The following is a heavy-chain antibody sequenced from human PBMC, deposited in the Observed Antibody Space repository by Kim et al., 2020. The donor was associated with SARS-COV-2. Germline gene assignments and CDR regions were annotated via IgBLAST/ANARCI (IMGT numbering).Heavy chain of an antibody. CDR2: SRT. CDR3: ARSPGGYYDY. V-gene: IGHV3-74*01. J-gene: IGHJ4*02. D-gene: IGHD3-16*01. Sequence: SRTSHADFVRVRFPISRDNAKNTLYLQMNSLRADATAVYYCARSPGGYYDYWGQGTLVTVSS.